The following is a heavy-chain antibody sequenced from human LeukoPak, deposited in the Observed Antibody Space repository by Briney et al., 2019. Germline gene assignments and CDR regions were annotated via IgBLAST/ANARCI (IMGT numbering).Heavy chain of an antibody. CDR3: TSRYDFWSGYFQGYYFDF. Sequence: GGSLRLSCAAPGLTFTNYWMHWVRQAPGKGLESVAYIHPDGTEKYYMESLRGRFAISRDNAKNSLYLQMSNLRDEDTAVYYCTSRYDFWSGYFQGYYFDFWGKGSLVTVSS. CDR1: GLTFTNYW. J-gene: IGHJ4*02. V-gene: IGHV3-7*01. CDR2: IHPDGTEK. D-gene: IGHD3-3*01.